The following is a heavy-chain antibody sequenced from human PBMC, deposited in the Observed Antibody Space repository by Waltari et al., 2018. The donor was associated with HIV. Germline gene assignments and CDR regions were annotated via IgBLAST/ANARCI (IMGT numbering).Heavy chain of an antibody. Sequence: EVQMVDSGGGLVRPGGSLRLTCAASGVTVSRNYMSWVRQAAGKGLEWVSLIHSGGSTYYADPVKGRFTISRDNSKNTLYLQMNSLRVEDTAVYYCASLPTLSGYRYAPGDYWGQGTLVTVSS. CDR2: IHSGGST. CDR3: ASLPTLSGYRYAPGDY. CDR1: GVTVSRNY. D-gene: IGHD5-18*01. V-gene: IGHV3-66*01. J-gene: IGHJ4*02.